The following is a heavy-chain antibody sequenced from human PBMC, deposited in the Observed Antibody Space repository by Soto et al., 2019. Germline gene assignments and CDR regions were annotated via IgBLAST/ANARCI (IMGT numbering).Heavy chain of an antibody. J-gene: IGHJ5*02. D-gene: IGHD2-15*01. Sequence: GGSLRLSCVASGFTFSSYSMNWVRQAPGKGLEWVSYISSSSTTKYYADSVKGRFTISRDNAKNSLYLQMNSLRAEDTAVYYCARDGCSGSNCLNWFDPWGQGTLVTVSS. V-gene: IGHV3-48*01. CDR1: GFTFSSYS. CDR3: ARDGCSGSNCLNWFDP. CDR2: ISSSSTTK.